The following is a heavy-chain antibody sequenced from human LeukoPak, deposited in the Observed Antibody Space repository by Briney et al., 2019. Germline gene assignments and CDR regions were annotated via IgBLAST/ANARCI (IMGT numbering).Heavy chain of an antibody. CDR1: GLTYSRYA. CDR3: AREDYSSGNPTIDT. V-gene: IGHV3-21*06. CDR2: IGASGNM. J-gene: IGHJ5*02. D-gene: IGHD3-10*01. Sequence: GGSLRLSCAASGLTYSRYAMKWVRQAPGKGLEWVSCIGASGNMYYADSVKGRFAISRDNAKNSMYLQINSLRAEDAAVYYCAREDYSSGNPTIDTWGQGTLVTVSS.